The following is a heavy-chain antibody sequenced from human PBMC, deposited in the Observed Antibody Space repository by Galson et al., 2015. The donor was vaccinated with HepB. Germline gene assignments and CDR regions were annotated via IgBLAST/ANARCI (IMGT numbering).Heavy chain of an antibody. J-gene: IGHJ5*02. CDR1: GYPFSSYA. CDR3: ASLLAVAASPGDWLDP. Sequence: SVKVSCKASGYPFSSYAMHWVRQAPGQRLEWMGRINAGNGDTKYSQKFQGRVTITRDTSATTAYMELSSLRSEDTAVYYCASLLAVAASPGDWLDPWGQGTLVTVSS. V-gene: IGHV1-3*01. D-gene: IGHD6-19*01. CDR2: INAGNGDT.